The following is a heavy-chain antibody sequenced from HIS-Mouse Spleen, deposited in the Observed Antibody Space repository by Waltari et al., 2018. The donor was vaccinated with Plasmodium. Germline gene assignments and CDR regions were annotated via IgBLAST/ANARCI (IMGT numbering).Heavy chain of an antibody. CDR1: GGSFISGGYS. Sequence: QVHLQESGPGLVKPPQPLSLTGTVPGGSFISGGYSWSWIRQHPGKGLEWIGYIYYSGSTYYNPSLKSRVTISVDTSKNQFSLKLSSVTAADTAVYYCARSIAATVTFYFDYWGQGTLVTVSS. D-gene: IGHD6-13*01. J-gene: IGHJ4*02. CDR3: ARSIAATVTFYFDY. CDR2: IYYSGST. V-gene: IGHV4-31*03.